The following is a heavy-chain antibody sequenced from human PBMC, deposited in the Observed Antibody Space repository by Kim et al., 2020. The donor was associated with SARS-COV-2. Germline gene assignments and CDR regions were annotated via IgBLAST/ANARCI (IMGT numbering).Heavy chain of an antibody. J-gene: IGHJ2*01. D-gene: IGHD6-13*01. CDR2: ISWNSGSI. Sequence: GGSLRLSCAASGFTFDDYAMHWVRQAPGKGLEWVSGISWNSGSIGYADSVKGRFTISRDNAKNSLYLQMNSLRAEDTALYYCAKEGSSGYFDLWGRGTLVTVSS. CDR1: GFTFDDYA. V-gene: IGHV3-9*01. CDR3: AKEGSSGYFDL.